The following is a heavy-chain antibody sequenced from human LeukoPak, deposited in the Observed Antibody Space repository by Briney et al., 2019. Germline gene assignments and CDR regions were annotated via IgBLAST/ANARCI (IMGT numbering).Heavy chain of an antibody. CDR3: ARPAPGSYSTFDY. Sequence: PGXSLRLSCAASGFIFDIYTMNWVRQAPGKGLEWVSYISNTGNALNYADSVKGRFTISRDNAKNSLYLQMNSLRAEDTAVYYCARPAPGSYSTFDYWGPGTLVTVSS. D-gene: IGHD6-13*01. CDR1: GFIFDIYT. V-gene: IGHV3-48*01. J-gene: IGHJ4*02. CDR2: ISNTGNAL.